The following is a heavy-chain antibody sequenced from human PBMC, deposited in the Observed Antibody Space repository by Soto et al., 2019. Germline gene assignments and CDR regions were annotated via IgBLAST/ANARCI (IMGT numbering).Heavy chain of an antibody. CDR2: ISSSSSYI. D-gene: IGHD1-1*01. Sequence: EVQLVESGGGLVKPGGSLRLSCAASGFTFSSYSMNWVRQAPGKGLEWVSSISSSSSYIYYADSVKGRFTISRDNAKNSLYLQMNSLRAEDTAVYYCARDWESSERKTGTTAYWFDPWGQGTLVTVSS. CDR1: GFTFSSYS. V-gene: IGHV3-21*01. CDR3: ARDWESSERKTGTTAYWFDP. J-gene: IGHJ5*02.